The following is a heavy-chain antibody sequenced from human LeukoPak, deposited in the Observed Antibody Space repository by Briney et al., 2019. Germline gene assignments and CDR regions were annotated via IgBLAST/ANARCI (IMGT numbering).Heavy chain of an antibody. CDR2: MRRDGNEI. Sequence: GGSLRLSCSASGFTFSTYWMNWVRQAPGKGLEWVANMRRDGNEIYYLDSVRGRFTIARDNSKNTLYLQMNSLRVDDTAVYYCAQQLGYCSGGTCYFTYWGQGTLVTVSS. CDR3: AQQLGYCSGGTCYFTY. CDR1: GFTFSTYW. D-gene: IGHD2-15*01. J-gene: IGHJ1*01. V-gene: IGHV3-7*03.